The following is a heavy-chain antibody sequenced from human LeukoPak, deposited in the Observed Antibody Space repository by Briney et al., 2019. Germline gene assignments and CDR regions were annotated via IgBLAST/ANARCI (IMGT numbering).Heavy chain of an antibody. J-gene: IGHJ6*03. CDR3: ARDRVNIVVVPAAMAYYYYYMDV. D-gene: IGHD2-2*01. CDR2: INPNSGGT. CDR1: GYTCTGYY. Sequence: GASVKVSCKASGYTCTGYYMHWVRQAPGQGLEWMGCINPNSGGTNYAQKFQGRVTTTRDTSISTAYMELSRLRSDDTAVYYCARDRVNIVVVPAAMAYYYYYMDVWGKGTTVTVSS. V-gene: IGHV1-2*02.